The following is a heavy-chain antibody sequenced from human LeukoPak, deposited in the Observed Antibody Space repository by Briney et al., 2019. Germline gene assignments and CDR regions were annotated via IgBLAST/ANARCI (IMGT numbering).Heavy chain of an antibody. CDR2: IRYDGRHE. CDR3: AKDWRAYCGGDCYSYFDY. D-gene: IGHD2-21*02. V-gene: IGHV3-30*02. J-gene: IGHJ4*02. Sequence: GGSLRLSCEASGFMFIGYGMHWVRQTPGEGLEWVAFIRYDGRHEYYTDSVKGRFTISRDNSKNTLYLQMSSLRAEDTAVYYCAKDWRAYCGGDCYSYFDYWGQGTLVTVSS. CDR1: GFMFIGYG.